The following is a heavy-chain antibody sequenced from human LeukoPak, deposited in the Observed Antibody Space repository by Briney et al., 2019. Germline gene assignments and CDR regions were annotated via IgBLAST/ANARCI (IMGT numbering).Heavy chain of an antibody. CDR2: IIPIFGTA. CDR3: ARGQGQQLLDPFDY. Sequence: GASVTVSCKASGGTFSSYAISWVRQAPGQGLEWMGGIIPIFGTANYAQKFHGRVTITADESTSTAYMELSSLRSEDTAVYYCARGQGQQLLDPFDYWGQGTLVTVSS. V-gene: IGHV1-69*01. CDR1: GGTFSSYA. D-gene: IGHD6-13*01. J-gene: IGHJ4*02.